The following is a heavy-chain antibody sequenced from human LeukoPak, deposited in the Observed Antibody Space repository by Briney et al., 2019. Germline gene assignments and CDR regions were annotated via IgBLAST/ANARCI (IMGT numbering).Heavy chain of an antibody. V-gene: IGHV1-18*01. CDR2: ISAYNGNT. J-gene: IGHJ4*02. CDR1: GGTFSSYA. D-gene: IGHD3-9*01. Sequence: ASVKVSCKASGGTFSSYAISWVRQAPGQGLEWMGWISAYNGNTNYAQKLQGRVTMTTDTSTSTAYMELRSLRSDDTAVYYCARAGDYDILTGYPVFDYWGQGTLVTVSS. CDR3: ARAGDYDILTGYPVFDY.